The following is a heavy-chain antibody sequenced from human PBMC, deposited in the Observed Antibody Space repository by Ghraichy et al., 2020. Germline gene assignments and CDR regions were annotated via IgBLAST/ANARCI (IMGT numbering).Heavy chain of an antibody. J-gene: IGHJ4*02. CDR2: IYYSGST. V-gene: IGHV4-39*01. CDR3: ARSIPLASRGYYFDY. D-gene: IGHD3-10*01. CDR1: GGSISSSSYY. Sequence: SETLSLTCTVSGGSISSSSYYWGWIRQPPGKGLEWIGSIYYSGSTYYNPSLKSRVTISVDTSKNQFSLKLSSVTAADTAVYYCARSIPLASRGYYFDYWGQGTLVTVSS.